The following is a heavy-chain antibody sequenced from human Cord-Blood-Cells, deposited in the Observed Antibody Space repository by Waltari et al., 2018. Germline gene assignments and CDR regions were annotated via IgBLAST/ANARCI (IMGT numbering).Heavy chain of an antibody. CDR1: GGSFSGYY. J-gene: IGHJ4*02. D-gene: IGHD7-27*01. CDR3: AKTGAGDGTFYFDY. CDR2: INHSGST. V-gene: IGHV4-34*01. Sequence: QVQLQQWGAGLLKPSETLSLTCAVYGGSFSGYYWSWIRQPPGKGLEWIGEINHSGSTNYNPHLKSRVTISVDTSKNQFSLKLSSVTAADTAVYYCAKTGAGDGTFYFDYWGQGTLVTVSS.